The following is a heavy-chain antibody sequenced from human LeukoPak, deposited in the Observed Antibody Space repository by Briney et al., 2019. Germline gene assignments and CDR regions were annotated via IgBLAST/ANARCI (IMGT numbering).Heavy chain of an antibody. D-gene: IGHD4-11*01. CDR3: AKDPPSPDPYSNYLFDY. V-gene: IGHV3-30*02. J-gene: IGHJ4*02. Sequence: PGGSLRLSCAASGLTFSRYGMHWVSQAPGKGLEWVAYIRYDGSYKHYADSVKGRFTISRDNSKSPLYLQMNSLRGEDTAVYYCAKDPPSPDPYSNYLFDYWGQGTLVTVSS. CDR1: GLTFSRYG. CDR2: IRYDGSYK.